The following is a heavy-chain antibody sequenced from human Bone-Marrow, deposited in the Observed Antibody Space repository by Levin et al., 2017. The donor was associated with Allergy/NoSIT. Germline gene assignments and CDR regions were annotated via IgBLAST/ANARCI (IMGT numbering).Heavy chain of an antibody. V-gene: IGHV4-34*01. J-gene: IGHJ4*02. CDR3: ARGSQLLLYPQPDQFDY. Sequence: SETLSLTCAVYGGSFSGYYWSWIRQPPGKGLEWIGEINHSGSTNYNPSLKSRVTISVDTSKNQFSLKLSSVTAADTAVYYCARGSQLLLYPQPDQFDYWGQGTLVTVSS. D-gene: IGHD2-2*02. CDR2: INHSGST. CDR1: GGSFSGYY.